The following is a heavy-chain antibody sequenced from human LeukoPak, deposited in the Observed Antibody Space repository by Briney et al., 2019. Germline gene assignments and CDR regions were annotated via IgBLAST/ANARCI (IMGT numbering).Heavy chain of an antibody. CDR1: GFTFSSYA. D-gene: IGHD3-10*01. CDR3: AKHYGSGTYYNYLDY. Sequence: QTGGSLRLSCAASGFTFSSYAMSWVRRAPGKGLEWVSAISSNGGGTFYADSVKGQFTISRDNSQNTLYLQMNSLRAEDTAIYYCAKHYGSGTYYNYLDYWGQGTLVTVSS. CDR2: ISSNGGGT. J-gene: IGHJ4*02. V-gene: IGHV3-23*01.